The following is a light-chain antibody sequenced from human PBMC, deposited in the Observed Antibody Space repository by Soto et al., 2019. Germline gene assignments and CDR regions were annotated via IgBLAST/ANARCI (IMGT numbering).Light chain of an antibody. CDR2: EVA. CDR1: SSDVGGYNY. CDR3: SSYAGSNNLV. Sequence: QSALTQPPSASGSPGQSVTISCTGTSSDVGGYNYVSWYQQHPGKAPKLVIFEVAKRPSGVPGRFSGSKSGTTASLTVSGIQAEDEADYYCSSYAGSNNLVFGGGTKLNVL. J-gene: IGLJ3*02. V-gene: IGLV2-8*01.